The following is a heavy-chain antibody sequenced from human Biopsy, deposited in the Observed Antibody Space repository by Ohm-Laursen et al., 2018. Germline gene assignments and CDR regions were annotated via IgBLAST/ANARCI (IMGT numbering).Heavy chain of an antibody. J-gene: IGHJ4*02. D-gene: IGHD4-11*01. CDR2: IWYDGSNK. Sequence: SLRLSCAASGFTFSNYGMHWVRQAPGKGLEWLADIWYDGSNKYYGDSVQGRFTISRDNSKNTVYLQMNSLRAEDTAIYYCARDSTIKTVTTADYWGQGTLGTVSS. CDR3: ARDSTIKTVTTADY. V-gene: IGHV3-33*01. CDR1: GFTFSNYG.